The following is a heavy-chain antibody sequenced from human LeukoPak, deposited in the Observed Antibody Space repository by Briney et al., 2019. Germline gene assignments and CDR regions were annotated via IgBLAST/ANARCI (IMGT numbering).Heavy chain of an antibody. Sequence: SETLSLTCTVSGDSISSSSSYWGWIRQPPGEGLEWIGSIYYSGSTYYNPSLKSRVTISVDTSKNQFSLKLSSVTAADTAVYYCARLGYYGSGSLVDYFDYWGQGTLVTVSS. CDR1: GDSISSSSSY. CDR3: ARLGYYGSGSLVDYFDY. V-gene: IGHV4-39*01. J-gene: IGHJ4*02. D-gene: IGHD3-10*01. CDR2: IYYSGST.